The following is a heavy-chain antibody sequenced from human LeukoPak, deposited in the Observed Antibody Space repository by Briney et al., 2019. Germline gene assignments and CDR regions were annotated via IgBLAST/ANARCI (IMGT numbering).Heavy chain of an antibody. D-gene: IGHD4-23*01. Sequence: SVKVSCKASGGTFSSYAISWVRQAPGQVLEWMGRIIPIFGTANYAQKFQGRVTITADKSTSTAYMELSSLRSEDTAVYYCARGYGGNSEAFDIWGQGTMVTVSS. J-gene: IGHJ3*02. CDR2: IIPIFGTA. CDR1: GGTFSSYA. CDR3: ARGYGGNSEAFDI. V-gene: IGHV1-69*06.